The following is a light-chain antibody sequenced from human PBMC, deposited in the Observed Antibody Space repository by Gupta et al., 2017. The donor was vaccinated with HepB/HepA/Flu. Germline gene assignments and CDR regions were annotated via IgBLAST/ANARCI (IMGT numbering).Light chain of an antibody. V-gene: IGLV3-1*01. J-gene: IGLJ2*01. Sequence: SFELTHPLPVSASPGQSASITCSGDKLVDKYVPWYQQKPGQSPLLVIYQDTKRPSGIPERFSGSNSGNNATLSISGTQAKDEADYYCQAWDSSTVVFGGGTKLTVL. CDR2: QDT. CDR3: QAWDSSTVV. CDR1: KLVDKY.